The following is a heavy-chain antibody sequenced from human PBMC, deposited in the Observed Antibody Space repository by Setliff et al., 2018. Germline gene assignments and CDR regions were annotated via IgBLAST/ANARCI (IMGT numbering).Heavy chain of an antibody. CDR2: MNPNSGNT. CDR3: ARGDRGDYFWYYYGMDV. CDR1: GYPFTSYD. Sequence: SVKVSCKASGYPFTSYDINWVRQATGQGLEWMGWMNPNSGNTGYAQKFQGRVTITRNTSISTAYMELSSLRSEDTVVYYCARGDRGDYFWYYYGMDVWGQGTTVTAP. V-gene: IGHV1-8*03. D-gene: IGHD4-17*01. J-gene: IGHJ6*02.